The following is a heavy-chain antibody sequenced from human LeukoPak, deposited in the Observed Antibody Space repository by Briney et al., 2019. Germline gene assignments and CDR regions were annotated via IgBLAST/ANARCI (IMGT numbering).Heavy chain of an antibody. Sequence: ASVKVSRKASGYTFTRYIIRWVRQAPGQGGEWMGWISAHNGNTNYAQKFQGRVTMTTDTFTSTAYMELRSLTSDDTAMYYCARAGGAPDYWGQGTLVTVSS. CDR3: ARAGGAPDY. CDR1: GYTFTRYI. V-gene: IGHV1-18*01. D-gene: IGHD3-16*01. J-gene: IGHJ4*02. CDR2: ISAHNGNT.